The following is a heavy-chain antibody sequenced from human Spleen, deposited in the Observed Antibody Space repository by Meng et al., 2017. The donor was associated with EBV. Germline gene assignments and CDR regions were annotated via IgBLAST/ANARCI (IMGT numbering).Heavy chain of an antibody. CDR3: ATSLGDYGGFDP. J-gene: IGHJ5*02. Sequence: VQIVQSGAEVKKPGAAGKISCTVSTSNSNSYYIHWIQLAPGKGLEWMGLVDPENGDTVYAEKFRGRVTITADTSANTAYMKLRNLRSEDTAMYYCATSLGDYGGFDPWGLGTLVTVSS. CDR2: VDPENGDT. CDR1: TSNSNSYY. D-gene: IGHD4-17*01. V-gene: IGHV1-69-2*01.